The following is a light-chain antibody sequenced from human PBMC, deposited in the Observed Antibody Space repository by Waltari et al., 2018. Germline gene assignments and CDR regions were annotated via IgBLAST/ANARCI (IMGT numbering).Light chain of an antibody. V-gene: IGLV2-23*02. CDR2: EVS. Sequence: SALTQPASVSGAPGQSVTISCIEISSDVGVYPLLSCYQRHPGGAPKLLIYEVSKRPSGVSNRFSGSKSGKTASLTISGLQAEDEADYYCCAFAGRGIYVFGSGTQVTVL. CDR1: SSDVGVYPL. CDR3: CAFAGRGIYV. J-gene: IGLJ1*01.